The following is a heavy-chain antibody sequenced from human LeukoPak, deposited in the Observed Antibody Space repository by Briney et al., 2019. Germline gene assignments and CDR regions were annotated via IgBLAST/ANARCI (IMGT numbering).Heavy chain of an antibody. J-gene: IGHJ4*02. CDR3: ARVPDRGYSYGYRYYFDY. Sequence: SETLSLTCSVSGGSISSSSYYWGWIRQPPGKGLEWIGTIYYSGTTYYNPSLKSRVTISVDTSKNQFSLKLSSVTAADTAVYYCARVPDRGYSYGYRYYFDYWGQGTLVTVSS. D-gene: IGHD5-18*01. CDR2: IYYSGTT. CDR1: GGSISSSSYY. V-gene: IGHV4-39*07.